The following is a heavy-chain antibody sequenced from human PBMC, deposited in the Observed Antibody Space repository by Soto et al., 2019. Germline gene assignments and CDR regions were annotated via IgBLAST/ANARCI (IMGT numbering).Heavy chain of an antibody. CDR2: INGDGSGT. CDR1: GFTFSSNW. Sequence: GGSLRLSCAASGFTFSSNWMHWVRQAPGKGLVWVSRINGDGSGTSYADSVKGRFTISRDNAKNTLYLQMNSLRVEDTAVYYCARDSGVTGGAFDIWGQGTMVTVSS. D-gene: IGHD6-19*01. CDR3: ARDSGVTGGAFDI. V-gene: IGHV3-74*01. J-gene: IGHJ3*02.